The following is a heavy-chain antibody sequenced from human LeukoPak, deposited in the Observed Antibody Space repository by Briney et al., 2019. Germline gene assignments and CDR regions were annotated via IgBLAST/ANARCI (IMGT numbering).Heavy chain of an antibody. J-gene: IGHJ4*02. CDR2: INHSGST. Sequence: SETLSLTCAVYGGSFSGYYWSWIRQPPGKGLEWIGEINHSGSTNYNPSLKSRVTISVDTSKNQFSLKLSSVTAAVTAVYYCARSNKRRFGELLYRGTFDYWGQGTLVTVSS. CDR3: ARSNKRRFGELLYRGTFDY. CDR1: GGSFSGYY. D-gene: IGHD3-10*01. V-gene: IGHV4-34*01.